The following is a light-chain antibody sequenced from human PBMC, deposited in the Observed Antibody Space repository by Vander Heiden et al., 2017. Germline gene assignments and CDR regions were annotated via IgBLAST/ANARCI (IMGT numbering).Light chain of an antibody. J-gene: IGKJ2*01. Sequence: EIVMTQSPATLSVSPGGRATLSCRASQSVSSNLAWYQQKPGQAPRLLISGASTRATGIPARFSGSGSGTEFTLTISSLQSEDFAVYYCQQCNNWPYTFGQGTKLEIK. CDR1: QSVSSN. V-gene: IGKV3-15*01. CDR3: QQCNNWPYT. CDR2: GAS.